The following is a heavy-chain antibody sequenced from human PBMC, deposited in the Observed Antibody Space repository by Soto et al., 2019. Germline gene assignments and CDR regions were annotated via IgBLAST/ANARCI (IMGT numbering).Heavy chain of an antibody. J-gene: IGHJ5*02. CDR1: GGTFSSYA. Sequence: QVQLVQSGAEVKKPGSSVKVSCKASGGTFSSYAISWVRQAPGQGLEWMGVIIPICGTANYAQKFQGRVTITADKSTSTAYMELSSLRSEDTAVYYCARLGSSWPYNWFDPCGKGTLVTVSS. CDR3: ARLGSSWPYNWFDP. V-gene: IGHV1-69*06. D-gene: IGHD6-13*01. CDR2: IIPICGTA.